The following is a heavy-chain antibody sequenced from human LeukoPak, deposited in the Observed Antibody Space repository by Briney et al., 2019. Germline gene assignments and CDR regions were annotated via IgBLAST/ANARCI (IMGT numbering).Heavy chain of an antibody. CDR1: GLTFSSSW. CDR2: IKEDGSEK. CDR3: ATDVGAD. V-gene: IGHV3-7*01. J-gene: IGHJ4*02. Sequence: GGSLRLSCAASGLTFSSSWRTWVRQTPGKGLEWVANIKEDGSEKYYVDSVKGRFTISRDNAKNSLYLQMNSLRAEDTALYYCATDVGADWGQGTLVTVSS.